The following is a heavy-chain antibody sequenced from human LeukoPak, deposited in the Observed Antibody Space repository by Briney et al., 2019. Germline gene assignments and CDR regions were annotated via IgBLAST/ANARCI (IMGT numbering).Heavy chain of an antibody. CDR1: GGSISTYY. CDR3: ARPVAGTVDAFDI. V-gene: IGHV4-59*08. CDR2: IYYSGST. Sequence: SETLSLTCTVSGGSISTYYWSWIRQPPGKGLEWIGYIYYSGSTNYNPSLKSRVTISVDTSKNQFSLKLSSVTAADTAVFYCARPVAGTVDAFDIWGQGTMVSVSS. D-gene: IGHD6-19*01. J-gene: IGHJ3*02.